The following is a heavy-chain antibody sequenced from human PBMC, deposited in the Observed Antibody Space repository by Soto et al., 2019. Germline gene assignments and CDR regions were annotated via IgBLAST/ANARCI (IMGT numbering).Heavy chain of an antibody. CDR2: TYYRSNWRH. CDR3: ARGVAGTGFDL. V-gene: IGHV6-1*01. D-gene: IGHD6-19*01. CDR1: GDSVSSNTAA. J-gene: IGHJ4*02. Sequence: SHTLSLTCAISGDSVSSNTAAWNWIRSSPSRGLEWLGRTYYRSNWRHDYAVSVKSRITVNPDTSKNHFSLQLNSVTPDDTAVYYCARGVAGTGFDLWGQGTQVTVSS.